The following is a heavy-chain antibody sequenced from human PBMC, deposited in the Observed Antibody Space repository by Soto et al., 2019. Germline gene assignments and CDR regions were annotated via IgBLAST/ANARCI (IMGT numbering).Heavy chain of an antibody. CDR3: AREGHCTNGGCYTVYDYGMDV. CDR1: GYTFTSYG. J-gene: IGHJ6*02. V-gene: IGHV1-18*04. Sequence: ASVKVSCKASGYTFTSYGISWVRQAPGQGLEWMGWISAYNGNTNYAQKLQGRVTMTTDTSTSTAYMELRSLRSDDTAVYYCAREGHCTNGGCYTVYDYGMDVWGQGTTVTVSS. D-gene: IGHD2-8*01. CDR2: ISAYNGNT.